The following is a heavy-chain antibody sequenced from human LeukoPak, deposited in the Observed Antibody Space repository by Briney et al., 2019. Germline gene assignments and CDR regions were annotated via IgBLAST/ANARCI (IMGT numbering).Heavy chain of an antibody. CDR2: INHRGSN. J-gene: IGHJ5*02. Sequence: SETLSLTCAVYGGSFSGYYGSWIRQPPGKALEWIGEINHRGSNNYNPSLERRVTISVDTSKNQFSLKLSFVTAADTAVYYCARDRMVRGFNWFDPWGQGTLVTVSS. V-gene: IGHV4-34*01. CDR1: GGSFSGYY. CDR3: ARDRMVRGFNWFDP. D-gene: IGHD3-10*01.